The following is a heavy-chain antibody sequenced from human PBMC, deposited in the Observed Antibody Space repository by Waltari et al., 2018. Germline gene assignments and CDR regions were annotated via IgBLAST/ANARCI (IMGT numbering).Heavy chain of an antibody. V-gene: IGHV3-15*01. CDR3: TTDPRY. Sequence: EVQLVESGGGFVKTGGSLRLSCAASGFNFNDAWMSWVRQAPGKGLEWTARIKNKGDGGTIDYILPVRGRFTISRDDSKRSVYLQMDSLKTEDTAMYYCTTDPRYWGQGTLVTVSS. CDR2: IKNKGDGGTI. CDR1: GFNFNDAW. J-gene: IGHJ4*02.